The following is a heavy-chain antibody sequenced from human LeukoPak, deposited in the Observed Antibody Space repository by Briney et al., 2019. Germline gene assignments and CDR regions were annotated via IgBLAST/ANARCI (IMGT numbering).Heavy chain of an antibody. D-gene: IGHD4-17*01. CDR3: AKTSARTTVTTFDY. CDR2: ISGSGGST. Sequence: GGSLRLSCAASGFTFSSYAMSWVRQAPGKGLEWVSAISGSGGSTYYADSVKGRFTISRDNSKNTLYLQMNTLRAEDTAVYYCAKTSARTTVTTFDYWGQGTLFTVSS. CDR1: GFTFSSYA. V-gene: IGHV3-23*01. J-gene: IGHJ4*02.